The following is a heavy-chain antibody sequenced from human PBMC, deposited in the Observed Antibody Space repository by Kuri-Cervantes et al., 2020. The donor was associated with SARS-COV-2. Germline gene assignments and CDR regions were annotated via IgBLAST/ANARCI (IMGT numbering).Heavy chain of an antibody. CDR1: GFTFSSYG. CDR3: ARDPGGDLLLQYYYGMDV. J-gene: IGHJ6*02. Sequence: GGSLRLSCAASGFTFSSYGMHWVRQAPGKGLEWVAVIWYDGSNKYYADPVKGRFTISRDNSKNTLYLQMNSPRAEDTAVYYCARDPGGDLLLQYYYGMDVWGQGTTVTVSS. CDR2: IWYDGSNK. V-gene: IGHV3-33*08. D-gene: IGHD1-26*01.